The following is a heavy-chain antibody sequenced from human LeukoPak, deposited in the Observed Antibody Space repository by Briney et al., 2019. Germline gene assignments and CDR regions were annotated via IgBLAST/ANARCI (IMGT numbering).Heavy chain of an antibody. D-gene: IGHD6-19*01. CDR1: GFTFSTYD. J-gene: IGHJ4*02. Sequence: PGGSLRLSCVASGFTFSTYDMSWVRQAPGKGLEWVSLISWDGGSTYYADSVKGRFTISRDNSKNSLYLQMNSLRTEDTALYYCAKPGQTVAGTGYFDYWGQGTLVTVSS. CDR3: AKPGQTVAGTGYFDY. CDR2: ISWDGGST. V-gene: IGHV3-43*02.